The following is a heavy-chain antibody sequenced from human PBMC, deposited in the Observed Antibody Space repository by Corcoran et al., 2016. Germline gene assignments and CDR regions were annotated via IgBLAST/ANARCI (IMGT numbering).Heavy chain of an antibody. D-gene: IGHD3-10*01. CDR3: AGIGGSGCVGGY. CDR1: GGSISSSSYY. V-gene: IGHV4-39*01. CDR2: IYYSGST. J-gene: IGHJ4*02. Sequence: QLQLQESGPGLVKPSETLSLTCTVSGGSISSSSYYWGWIRQPPGKGLEWIGGIYYSGSTYYNPSLKSRVTISVDTSKNQFSLKLSSVTAADTAVYYCAGIGGSGCVGGYWGQGTLGTVSS.